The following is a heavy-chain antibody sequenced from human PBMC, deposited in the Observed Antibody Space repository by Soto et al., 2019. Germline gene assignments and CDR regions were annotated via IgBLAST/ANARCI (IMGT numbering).Heavy chain of an antibody. J-gene: IGHJ4*02. CDR2: VFHTGSV. Sequence: QLRLQESGPGLVKPSETLSLTCSISGGSITASAWWTWVRLTPEKGLQWIGEVFHTGSVNYNPSLQSRLTISVDKSMGQFSLRLTSVTAADTAVYYCARKAWTRLDYWGQGALVTVSS. CDR1: GGSITASAW. CDR3: ARKAWTRLDY. V-gene: IGHV4-4*02. D-gene: IGHD1-1*01.